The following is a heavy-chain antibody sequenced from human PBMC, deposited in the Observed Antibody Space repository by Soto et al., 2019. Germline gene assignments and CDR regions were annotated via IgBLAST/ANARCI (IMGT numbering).Heavy chain of an antibody. V-gene: IGHV4-31*03. Sequence: QVQLQESGPGLVKPSQTLSLTCTVSGGSISSGGYYWSWIRQHPGKGLEWIGYIYYSGSTYYNPSLKSRVTISVDTSKNQFSLKPSSVTAADTAVYYCARAKKGIAAAENWFDPWGQGTLVTVSS. J-gene: IGHJ5*02. D-gene: IGHD6-13*01. CDR1: GGSISSGGYY. CDR3: ARAKKGIAAAENWFDP. CDR2: IYYSGST.